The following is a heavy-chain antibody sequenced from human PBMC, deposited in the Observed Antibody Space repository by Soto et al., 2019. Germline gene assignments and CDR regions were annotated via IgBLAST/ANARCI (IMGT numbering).Heavy chain of an antibody. D-gene: IGHD2-2*01. V-gene: IGHV4-59*01. CDR1: GGSISSYY. Sequence: PSETLSLTCTVSGGSISSYYWSWIRQPPGKGLEWIGYIYYSGSTDYNPSLKRRVTISVDTSKNQFSLKLSSVTAADTAVYYCGRGTSCSLDRPQFDYWGEGTLLAVFS. J-gene: IGHJ4*02. CDR2: IYYSGST. CDR3: GRGTSCSLDRPQFDY.